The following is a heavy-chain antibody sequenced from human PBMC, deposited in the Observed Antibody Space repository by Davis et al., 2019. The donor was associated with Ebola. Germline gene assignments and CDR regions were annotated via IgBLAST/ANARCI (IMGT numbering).Heavy chain of an antibody. Sequence: PSETLSLTCTVSGGSISSHYWSWIRQPPGKGLEWIGYIYYSGSTNYNPSLKSRVTISIDTSKNQFFLILSSVTAADTAVYYCARRVPDSSGTYYFDSWGQGNLVTVSS. CDR3: ARRVPDSSGTYYFDS. CDR2: IYYSGST. V-gene: IGHV4-59*11. J-gene: IGHJ4*02. CDR1: GGSISSHY. D-gene: IGHD6-19*01.